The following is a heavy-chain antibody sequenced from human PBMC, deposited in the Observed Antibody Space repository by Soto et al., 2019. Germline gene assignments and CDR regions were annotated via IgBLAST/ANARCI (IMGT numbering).Heavy chain of an antibody. CDR2: IWYDGSNK. D-gene: IGHD2-15*01. V-gene: IGHV3-33*01. J-gene: IGHJ4*02. CDR3: ARISDLCGGGSCYFDY. CDR1: GFTFSSYG. Sequence: QVQLVESGGGVVQPGRSLRLSCAASGFTFSSYGMHWVRQAPGKGLEWVAVIWYDGSNKYYADSVKGRFTISRDNSKNTLDLQMNSLRAEATAVYYCARISDLCGGGSCYFDYWGQGTLVTVSS.